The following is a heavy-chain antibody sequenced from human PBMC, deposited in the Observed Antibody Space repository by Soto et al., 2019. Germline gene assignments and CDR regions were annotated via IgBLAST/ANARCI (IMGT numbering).Heavy chain of an antibody. D-gene: IGHD3-22*01. V-gene: IGHV3-23*01. CDR1: GFTFSSYD. Sequence: EVQLLESGGGLVQPGGSLRLSCAASGFTFSSYDMSWVRQAPGKGLEWVSDISGSGGSTYYADSVKGRFTISRDNSKNALYLQMNSLRAEDTAVYYCAKDGFITIIVVVISHFDYWGQGTLVTVSS. CDR2: ISGSGGST. CDR3: AKDGFITIIVVVISHFDY. J-gene: IGHJ4*02.